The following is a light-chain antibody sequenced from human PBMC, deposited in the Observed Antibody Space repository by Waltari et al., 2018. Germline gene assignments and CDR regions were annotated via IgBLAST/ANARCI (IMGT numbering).Light chain of an antibody. CDR1: ILRTYF. Sequence: SSELTQDPAVSVALGQTVRITCQGDILRTYFASWYKQRPGQAPTLVMFGRNNRPSGIPYRFSGSTSGITASMTIAGAQAEDEADYYCSSRDSGGYVFGTGTSVTVL. CDR3: SSRDSGGYV. J-gene: IGLJ1*01. CDR2: GRN. V-gene: IGLV3-19*01.